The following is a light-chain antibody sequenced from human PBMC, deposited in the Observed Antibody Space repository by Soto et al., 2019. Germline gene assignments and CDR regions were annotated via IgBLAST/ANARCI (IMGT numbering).Light chain of an antibody. J-gene: IGLJ1*01. CDR3: QSYDSSRSAQYV. CDR1: SSNIGAGYD. CDR2: GDN. V-gene: IGLV1-40*01. Sequence: QSALTQPPSVSGAPGQRVTISCTGRSSNIGAGYDVHWYQQLPGTAPKLLIYGDNNRPSGVPDRFSGSKSGTSASLAITGLQAEDEADYYCQSYDSSRSAQYVFGTGTKLTVL.